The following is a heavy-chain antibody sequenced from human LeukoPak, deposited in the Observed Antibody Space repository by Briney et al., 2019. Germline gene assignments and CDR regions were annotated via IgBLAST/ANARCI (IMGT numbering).Heavy chain of an antibody. Sequence: SETLSLTCTVSGDSISGNYWSWIRQPAGKGLEWIGRIYTSGSTNYNPSLKSRVTMSVDTSKNQFSLKLSSVTAADTAVYYCARDGYSGYDYGGSYNMLDYWGQGTLVTVSS. CDR1: GDSISGNY. D-gene: IGHD5-12*01. CDR2: IYTSGST. V-gene: IGHV4-4*07. J-gene: IGHJ4*02. CDR3: ARDGYSGYDYGGSYNMLDY.